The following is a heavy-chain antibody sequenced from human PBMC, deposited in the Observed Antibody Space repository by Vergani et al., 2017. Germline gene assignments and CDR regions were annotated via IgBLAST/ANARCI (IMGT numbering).Heavy chain of an antibody. D-gene: IGHD1-26*01. J-gene: IGHJ6*03. CDR1: GFTFSSCA. CDR2: ISGSGGST. CDR3: AKGGVGGSYSGHYYYMDV. V-gene: IGHV3-23*01. Sequence: EVQLLESGGGLVQPGGSLRLSCAASGFTFSSCAMSWVRQAPGKGLEWVSAISGSGGSTYYADSVKGRFTISRDNSKNTLYLQMNSLRAEDTAVYYCAKGGVGGSYSGHYYYMDVWGKGTTVTVSS.